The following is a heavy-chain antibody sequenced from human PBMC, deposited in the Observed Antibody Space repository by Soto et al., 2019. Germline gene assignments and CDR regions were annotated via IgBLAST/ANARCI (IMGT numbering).Heavy chain of an antibody. V-gene: IGHV3-23*01. D-gene: IGHD6-6*01. CDR1: WFTCSDHG. J-gene: IGHJ5*01. CDR2: IRGSXVRT. CDR3: AKDHAREQVVWGGNWFDS. Sequence: GGSLRLWCAASWFTCSDHGISWVRQSPGTWMESVSTIRGSXVRTYYADSVKCRFSISRDNSKNTRDLQRNSLRAEDTAIYYCAKDHAREQVVWGGNWFDSGGHGALVTVSS.